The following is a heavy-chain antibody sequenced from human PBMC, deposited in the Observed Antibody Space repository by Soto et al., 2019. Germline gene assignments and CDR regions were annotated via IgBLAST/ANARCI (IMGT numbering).Heavy chain of an antibody. V-gene: IGHV4-31*03. CDR3: ARGAYYGSGSYSVYYYGMDV. J-gene: IGHJ6*02. CDR1: GGSISSGGYY. Sequence: NPSETLSLTCTVSGGSISSGGYYWSWIRQHPGKGLEWIGYIYYSGSTYYNPSLKSRVTISVDTSKNQFSLKLSSVTAADTAVYYCARGAYYGSGSYSVYYYGMDVWGQGTTVTVSS. D-gene: IGHD3-10*01. CDR2: IYYSGST.